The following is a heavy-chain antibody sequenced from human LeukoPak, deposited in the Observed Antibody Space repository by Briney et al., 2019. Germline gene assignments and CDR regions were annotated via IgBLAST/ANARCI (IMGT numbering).Heavy chain of an antibody. CDR1: GFTFSSYG. J-gene: IGHJ4*02. Sequence: PGGSLRLSCAASGFTFSSYGMNWVRQAPGKGLEGVAVISYDGGTKYHADSVKGRFTISRDNSKNTLYLQMNSLRAEDTAVYYCGKTLGDYGSVWYRFDYWGQGTLVTVSS. CDR2: ISYDGGTK. V-gene: IGHV3-30*18. D-gene: IGHD6-19*01. CDR3: GKTLGDYGSVWYRFDY.